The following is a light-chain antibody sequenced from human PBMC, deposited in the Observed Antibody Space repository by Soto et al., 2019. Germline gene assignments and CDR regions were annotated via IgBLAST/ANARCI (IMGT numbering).Light chain of an antibody. CDR2: GAS. CDR1: QSVSSNF. V-gene: IGKV3-20*01. Sequence: EIGLTQSPGTLSLSPGERATLSCRASQSVSSNFLAWYQQKPGQAPKLLISGASSRATGIPDRFSGSGSGTDFTLTISRLEPEDFALYSCQQYGSSPGTFGQGTKLEIK. CDR3: QQYGSSPGT. J-gene: IGKJ2*02.